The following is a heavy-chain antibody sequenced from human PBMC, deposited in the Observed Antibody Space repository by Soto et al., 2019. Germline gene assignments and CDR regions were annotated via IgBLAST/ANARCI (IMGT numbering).Heavy chain of an antibody. CDR1: GFTFSSYA. J-gene: IGHJ6*02. D-gene: IGHD5-18*01. CDR3: AKVVTAMLDYYYYDMDV. Sequence: GGSLRLSCAASGFTFSSYAMSWVRQAPGKGLEWVSAISGSGGSTYYADSVKGRFTISRDNSKNTLYLQMNSLRAEDTAVYYCAKVVTAMLDYYYYDMDVWGQGTTVTVSS. V-gene: IGHV3-23*01. CDR2: ISGSGGST.